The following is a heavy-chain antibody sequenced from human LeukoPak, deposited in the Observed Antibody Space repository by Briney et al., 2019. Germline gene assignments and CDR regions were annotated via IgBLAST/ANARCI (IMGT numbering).Heavy chain of an antibody. D-gene: IGHD3-22*01. Sequence: PGRSLRLSCAASGFTFSSYAMHWVRQAPGKGLEWVAIISYDGSNKYYADSVKGRVTISRDNSKNTLDLQMNSLRAEDTAVYYCARARYYYDSSGYSMVAYWGQGTLVTVSS. J-gene: IGHJ4*02. CDR3: ARARYYYDSSGYSMVAY. V-gene: IGHV3-30*04. CDR1: GFTFSSYA. CDR2: ISYDGSNK.